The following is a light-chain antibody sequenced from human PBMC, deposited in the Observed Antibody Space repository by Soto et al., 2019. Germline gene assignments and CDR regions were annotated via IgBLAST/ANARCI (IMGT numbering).Light chain of an antibody. V-gene: IGKV3D-15*01. J-gene: IGKJ1*01. Sequence: EIVMTQSPATLSVSPGERATPSCRASQSVSSNLAWYQQKPGQAPRLLIYGASTRATGIAARFSGSGSGTEFTLTISGLQSEDFATYYCQQYNSWPRTFGQGTKVDIK. CDR1: QSVSSN. CDR2: GAS. CDR3: QQYNSWPRT.